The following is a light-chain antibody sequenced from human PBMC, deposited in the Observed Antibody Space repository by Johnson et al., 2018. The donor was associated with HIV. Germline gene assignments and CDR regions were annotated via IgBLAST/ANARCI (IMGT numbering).Light chain of an antibody. Sequence: QSVLTQPPSVSEAPGQKVTISCSGSSSNIGKNYVSWYQQLPGTAPKLLIFDNHKRPSGIPDRFSGSKSGTSATLGITGLQTGDEADYYCGTWDSSLSAYVFGTGTKVTVL. CDR2: DNH. V-gene: IGLV1-51*01. J-gene: IGLJ1*01. CDR3: GTWDSSLSAYV. CDR1: SSNIGKNY.